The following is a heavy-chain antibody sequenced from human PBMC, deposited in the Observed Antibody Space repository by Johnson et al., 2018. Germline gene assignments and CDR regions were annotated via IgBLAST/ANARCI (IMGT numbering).Heavy chain of an antibody. J-gene: IGHJ6*02. CDR1: GDTFSSYA. CDR3: ARSETMYKGNSQHLKHHHYYGMDV. Sequence: QVQLVQSGAEVKKPGSSVKVSCKASGDTFSSYAISWVRQAPGQGLEWMGGIIPIFGTPNYALGFQGRVTIVADESTGTAYMEMNRRRSEDTAIYYCARSETMYKGNSQHLKHHHYYGMDVWGQGTTVTVSS. D-gene: IGHD1-7*01. CDR2: IIPIFGTP. V-gene: IGHV1-69*12.